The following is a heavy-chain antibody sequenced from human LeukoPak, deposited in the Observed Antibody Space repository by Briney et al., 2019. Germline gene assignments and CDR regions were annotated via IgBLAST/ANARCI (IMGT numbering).Heavy chain of an antibody. Sequence: SETLSLTCAVYGGSFSGYYWSWIRQPPGKGLEWIGEINHSGSTNYNPSLKSRVTISVDTSKNQFSLKLSSVTAADTAVYYCAREIGRDGYNRSFDYWGQGTLVTVSS. V-gene: IGHV4-34*01. D-gene: IGHD5-24*01. CDR3: AREIGRDGYNRSFDY. CDR1: GGSFSGYY. J-gene: IGHJ4*02. CDR2: INHSGST.